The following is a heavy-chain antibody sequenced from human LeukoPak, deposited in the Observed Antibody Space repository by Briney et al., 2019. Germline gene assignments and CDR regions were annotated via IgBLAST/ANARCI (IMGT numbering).Heavy chain of an antibody. CDR1: GYTFAKFY. V-gene: IGHV1-46*01. CDR3: ARDNRGERTPGWGYGGFDI. CDR2: INPSGGTT. J-gene: IGHJ3*02. D-gene: IGHD3-16*01. Sequence: GASVKVSRKASGYTFAKFYIHWVRQAPGQGLEWMGIINPSGGTTSYAQKFQGRVSMTRDTSTSTVYMELSSLRSEDTAVYYCARDNRGERTPGWGYGGFDIWGQGTMVSVSS.